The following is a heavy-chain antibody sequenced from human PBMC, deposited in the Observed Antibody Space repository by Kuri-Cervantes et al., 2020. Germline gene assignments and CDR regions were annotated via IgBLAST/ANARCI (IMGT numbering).Heavy chain of an antibody. CDR3: ARALGDLYYYYGMDV. Sequence: GGSLRLSCKGSGYTFTSYGISWVRQAPGQGLEWMGWISAYNGNTNYAQKLQGRVTMTTDTSTSTAYMELRSLRSDDTAVYYCARALGDLYYYYGMDVWGQGTTVTVSS. D-gene: IGHD2-21*02. V-gene: IGHV1-18*01. CDR2: ISAYNGNT. J-gene: IGHJ6*02. CDR1: GYTFTSYG.